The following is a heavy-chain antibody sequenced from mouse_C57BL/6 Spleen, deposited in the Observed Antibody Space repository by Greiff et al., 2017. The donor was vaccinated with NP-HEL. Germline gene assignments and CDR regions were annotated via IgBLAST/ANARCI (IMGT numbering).Heavy chain of an antibody. CDR1: GYTFTSYW. V-gene: IGHV1-69*01. CDR2: IDPSDSYT. Sequence: QVQLKQPGAELVMPGASVKLSCKASGYTFTSYWMHWVKQRPGQGLEWIGEIDPSDSYTNYNQKFKGKSTLTVDKSSSTAYMQLSSLTSEDSAVYYCAHGSSYDAMDYWGQGTSVTVSS. J-gene: IGHJ4*01. D-gene: IGHD1-1*01. CDR3: AHGSSYDAMDY.